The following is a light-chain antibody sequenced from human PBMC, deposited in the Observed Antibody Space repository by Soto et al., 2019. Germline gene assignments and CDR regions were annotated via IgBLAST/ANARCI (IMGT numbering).Light chain of an antibody. CDR2: SAS. Sequence: IGLTQWAGALSLSPGERATLACRASQSVXSAYGAWYQQNPGQAPRLPXSSASTMATGIPASFIGNGSATEFTLTASSIHPEDFAVYYCQQYNNGPCTFGPGTKVDIK. J-gene: IGKJ3*01. V-gene: IGKV3-15*01. CDR1: QSVXSA. CDR3: QQYNNGPCT.